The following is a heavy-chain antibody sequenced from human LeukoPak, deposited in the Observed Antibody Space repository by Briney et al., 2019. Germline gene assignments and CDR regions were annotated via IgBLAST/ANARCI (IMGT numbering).Heavy chain of an antibody. CDR2: IRSQANSYAT. Sequence: AGGSLRLSCAASGFSFSGSAMHCVRQASGKGLEWVGRIRSQANSYATAYAASVRGRFTISRDDSKDTAYLQMNSLETEDTAVYYCTARGVAVAGGVQHWGQGTLVTVSS. J-gene: IGHJ1*01. CDR3: TARGVAVAGGVQH. CDR1: GFSFSGSA. V-gene: IGHV3-73*01. D-gene: IGHD6-19*01.